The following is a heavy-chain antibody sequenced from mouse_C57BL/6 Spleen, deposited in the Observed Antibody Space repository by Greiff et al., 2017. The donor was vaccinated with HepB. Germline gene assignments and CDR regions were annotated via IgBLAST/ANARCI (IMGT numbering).Heavy chain of an antibody. J-gene: IGHJ4*01. CDR2: ISSGSSTI. CDR1: GFTFSDYG. Sequence: EVKLMESGGGLVKPGGSLKLSCAASGFTFSDYGMHWVRQAPEKGLEWVAYISSGSSTIYYADTVKGRFTISRDNAKNTLFLQMTSLRSEDTAMYYCARGGYDYDSYAMDYWGQGTSVTVSS. D-gene: IGHD2-4*01. CDR3: ARGGYDYDSYAMDY. V-gene: IGHV5-17*01.